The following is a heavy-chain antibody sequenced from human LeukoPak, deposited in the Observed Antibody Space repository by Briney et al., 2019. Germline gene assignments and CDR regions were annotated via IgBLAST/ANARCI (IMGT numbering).Heavy chain of an antibody. CDR1: GFTFSGYA. Sequence: GGSLRLSCAASGFTFSGYAMHWVRQAPGKGLEWVAVISYDGSIKYYADSVKGRFTTSRDNSKNMLYLQMNSLNAEDTAVYYCARGPGYSSGWYVLSVDYWGQGTLVTVSS. J-gene: IGHJ4*02. V-gene: IGHV3-30-3*01. CDR3: ARGPGYSSGWYVLSVDY. D-gene: IGHD6-19*01. CDR2: ISYDGSIK.